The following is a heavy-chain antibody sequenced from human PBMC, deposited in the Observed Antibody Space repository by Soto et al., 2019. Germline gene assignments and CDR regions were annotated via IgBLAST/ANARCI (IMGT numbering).Heavy chain of an antibody. CDR1: GGSISSGDYY. Sequence: QVQLQESGPGLVKPSQTLSLTCTVSGGSISSGDYYWSWIRQPPGKGLEWIGYIYYSGSTYYNPSLMSLVTISVDASKNQCSLKLSSVTAADTTVYYCARVMSSYEILAGYLSGYFDYWGQGTLVTVSS. CDR3: ARVMSSYEILAGYLSGYFDY. D-gene: IGHD3-9*01. V-gene: IGHV4-30-4*01. CDR2: IYYSGST. J-gene: IGHJ4*02.